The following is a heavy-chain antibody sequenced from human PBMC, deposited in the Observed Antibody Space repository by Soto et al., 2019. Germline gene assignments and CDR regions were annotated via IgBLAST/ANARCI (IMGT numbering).Heavy chain of an antibody. CDR1: GGSISSSSYY. Sequence: SETLSLTCTVSGGSISSSSYYWGWIRQPPGKGLEWIGSIYYSGSTNYNPSLKSRVTISVDTSKNQYSLKLSSVTAADTAVYYCARHGFLDSSSSDFDYWGQGTLVTVSS. CDR2: IYYSGST. D-gene: IGHD6-6*01. J-gene: IGHJ4*02. CDR3: ARHGFLDSSSSDFDY. V-gene: IGHV4-39*01.